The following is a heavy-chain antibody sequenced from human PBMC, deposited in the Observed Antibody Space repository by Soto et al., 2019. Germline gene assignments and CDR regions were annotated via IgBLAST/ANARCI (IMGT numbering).Heavy chain of an antibody. Sequence: GGSVRLSCAASGFTFSNAWMNWVRQAPGKGLEWVGRIKSKTDGGTTDYAAPVKGRFTISRDDSKNTLYLQMNSLKTEDTAVYYCTTDPDTTFRGLGPLPPYGMDVWGQGTTVTVSS. J-gene: IGHJ6*02. V-gene: IGHV3-15*07. CDR2: IKSKTDGGTT. D-gene: IGHD3-16*01. CDR1: GFTFSNAW. CDR3: TTDPDTTFRGLGPLPPYGMDV.